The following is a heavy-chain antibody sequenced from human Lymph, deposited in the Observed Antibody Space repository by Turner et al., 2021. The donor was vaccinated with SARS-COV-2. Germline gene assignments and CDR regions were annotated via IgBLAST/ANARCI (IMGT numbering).Heavy chain of an antibody. CDR1: GFTFSSYA. CDR3: AKVRSIFGVVIGGMDV. J-gene: IGHJ6*02. Sequence: QVQRVESGGGVVQPGGFLRLSCAASGFTFSSYALHWVRQAPGKGLEWVTVISDDGSNKYYADSVKGRFTISRDNSKNTLYLQMNGLRAEGTAVYYCAKVRSIFGVVIGGMDVWGQGTTVTVSS. V-gene: IGHV3-30*18. D-gene: IGHD3-3*01. CDR2: ISDDGSNK.